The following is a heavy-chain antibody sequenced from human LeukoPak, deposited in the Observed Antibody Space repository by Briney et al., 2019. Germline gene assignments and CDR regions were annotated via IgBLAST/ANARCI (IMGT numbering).Heavy chain of an antibody. CDR3: AKADEMAGVVDY. CDR1: GFTFSSYG. V-gene: IGHV3-30*18. CDR2: ISYDGSNK. D-gene: IGHD5-24*01. Sequence: GGSLKLSCAASGFTFSSYGMHWVRQAPGKGLEWVAVISYDGSNKYYADSVKGRFTISRDNSKNTLYLQMNSLRAEDTAVYYCAKADEMAGVVDYWGQGTLVTVSS. J-gene: IGHJ4*02.